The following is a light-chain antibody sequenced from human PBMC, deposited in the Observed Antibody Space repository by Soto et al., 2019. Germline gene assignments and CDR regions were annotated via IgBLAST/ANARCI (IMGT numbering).Light chain of an antibody. CDR3: ATWDDSLSGMI. V-gene: IGLV1-47*01. CDR2: TND. J-gene: IGLJ2*01. Sequence: PGAAPTLLIQTNDQRPSGVPDRFSASKSGTSASLAISGLRFDDEADYFCATWDDSLSGMIFGGGTRLPVL.